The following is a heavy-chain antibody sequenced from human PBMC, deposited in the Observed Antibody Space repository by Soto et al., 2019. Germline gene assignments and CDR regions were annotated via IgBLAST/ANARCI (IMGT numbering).Heavy chain of an antibody. D-gene: IGHD3-10*01. Sequence: QVQLQQWGAGLLKPSETLSLTCAVYGGSFSGYYWSWIRQPPGKGLEWIGEINHSGSTNYNPSLKSRVTISVDTSKNQFSLKLSSVTAADTAVYYCASGMVRGVIITSWFDPWGQGTLVTVSS. CDR2: INHSGST. CDR3: ASGMVRGVIITSWFDP. CDR1: GGSFSGYY. J-gene: IGHJ5*02. V-gene: IGHV4-34*01.